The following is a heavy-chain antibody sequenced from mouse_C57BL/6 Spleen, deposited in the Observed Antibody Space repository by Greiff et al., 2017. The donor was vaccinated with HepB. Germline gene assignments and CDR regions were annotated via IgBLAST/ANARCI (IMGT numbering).Heavy chain of an antibody. D-gene: IGHD4-1*01. V-gene: IGHV1-22*01. Sequence: EVQLQQSGPELVKPGASVKMSCKASGYTFTDYNMHWVKQSHGKSLEWIGYINPNNGGTSYNQKFKGKATLTVNKSSSTAYMELRSLTSEDSAVYYCAREANWAYYFDYWGKGTTLTVSS. CDR3: AREANWAYYFDY. CDR1: GYTFTDYN. CDR2: INPNNGGT. J-gene: IGHJ2*01.